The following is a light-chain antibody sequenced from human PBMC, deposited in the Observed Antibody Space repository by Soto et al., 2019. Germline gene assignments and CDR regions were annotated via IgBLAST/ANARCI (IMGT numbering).Light chain of an antibody. CDR3: MQGTHWPIT. CDR2: KVS. V-gene: IGKV2-30*02. Sequence: VMTQPPLSLPVTLGQLASISCRSNHSRAHSDGIAYFSWFQQRPGRSPRRLIYKVSNRASGVPARFSGSGSGTDFALKISRVEAEDVGVYYCMQGTHWPITFGQGTRLEI. CDR1: HSRAHSDGIAY. J-gene: IGKJ5*01.